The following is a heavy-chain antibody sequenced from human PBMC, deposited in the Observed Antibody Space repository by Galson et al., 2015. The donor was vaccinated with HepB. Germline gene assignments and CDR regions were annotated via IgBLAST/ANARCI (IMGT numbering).Heavy chain of an antibody. CDR2: IHPSGGRT. Sequence: SLRLSCAASGFTFSYFLMNWVRQAPGKGLEWVACIHPSGGRTYYADSVQGRFTISRDNSKNTLYLHINSLRAEDTAVYYCAKGVPRYTSGWYLGGVAYFDHWGQGALVAVSS. CDR1: GFTFSYFL. V-gene: IGHV3-23*01. CDR3: AKGVPRYTSGWYLGGVAYFDH. D-gene: IGHD6-13*01. J-gene: IGHJ4*02.